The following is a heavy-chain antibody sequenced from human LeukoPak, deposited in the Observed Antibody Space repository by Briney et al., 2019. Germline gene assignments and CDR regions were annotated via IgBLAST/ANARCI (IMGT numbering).Heavy chain of an antibody. Sequence: PSETLSLTCAVYGGSFSGYYWSWIRQPPGKGLEWIGEINHSGSANYNPSLKSRVTISVDTSKNQFSLKLSSVTAADTAVYYCARGQGLLWFGEGSYYYGMDVWGQGTTVTVSS. D-gene: IGHD3-10*01. CDR2: INHSGSA. V-gene: IGHV4-34*01. CDR1: GGSFSGYY. CDR3: ARGQGLLWFGEGSYYYGMDV. J-gene: IGHJ6*02.